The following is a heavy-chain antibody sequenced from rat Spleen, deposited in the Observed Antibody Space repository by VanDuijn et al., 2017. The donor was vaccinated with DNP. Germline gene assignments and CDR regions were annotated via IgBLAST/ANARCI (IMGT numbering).Heavy chain of an antibody. CDR1: GFTFSNYD. D-gene: IGHD1-11*01. J-gene: IGHJ2*01. Sequence: EVQLVESGGGLVQPGRSLKLSCAASGFTFSNYDMAWVRQAPTKGLEWVASISSSGSSTYFRDSVKGRFTVSRENTENTLYLQMSSLRSEDTATYYCTRDSYVFDYWGQGVMVTVSS. V-gene: IGHV5-27*01. CDR2: ISSSGSST. CDR3: TRDSYVFDY.